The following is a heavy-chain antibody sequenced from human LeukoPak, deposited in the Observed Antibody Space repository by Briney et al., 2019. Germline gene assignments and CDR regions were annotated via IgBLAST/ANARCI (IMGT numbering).Heavy chain of an antibody. J-gene: IGHJ4*02. CDR2: VYYSGST. CDR1: GGSISSRSYY. CDR3: ARHPSSSTLGF. Sequence: KASETLSLTCTVSGGSISSRSYYWGWIRQPPGKGLEWIGSVYYSGSTYYNPSLKSRVTISIDTSKNQFSLKLSSVTAADTAVYYCARHPSSSTLGFWGQGTLVTVSS. D-gene: IGHD6-6*01. V-gene: IGHV4-39*01.